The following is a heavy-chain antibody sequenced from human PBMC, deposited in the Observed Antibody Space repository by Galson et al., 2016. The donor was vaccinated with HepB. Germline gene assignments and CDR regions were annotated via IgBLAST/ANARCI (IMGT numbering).Heavy chain of an antibody. CDR1: GASSSSYY. V-gene: IGHV4-59*01. Sequence: SETLSLTCTVSGASSSSYYWAWIRQPPGKGFEWIGYVYHAGNTNYNPSLESRVTISIDTSTGQFSLRLNSVTAADTAIYYCATSRAAAGNAYYFVYWGQGILVTVSS. CDR2: VYHAGNT. D-gene: IGHD6-13*01. J-gene: IGHJ4*02. CDR3: ATSRAAAGNAYYFVY.